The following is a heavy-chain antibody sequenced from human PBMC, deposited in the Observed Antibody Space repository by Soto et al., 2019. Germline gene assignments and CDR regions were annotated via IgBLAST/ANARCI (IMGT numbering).Heavy chain of an antibody. J-gene: IGHJ6*02. CDR3: ARADTAMVYYYYGMDV. CDR2: ISYDGSHK. V-gene: IGHV3-30*03. D-gene: IGHD5-18*01. Sequence: GGSLRLSCAASGFTFSSYGMHWVRQAPGKGLEWVAVISYDGSHKYYADSVKGRFTISRDNSENTLYLQLNSLRAEDTAVFYCARADTAMVYYYYGMDVWGQGTTVTVSS. CDR1: GFTFSSYG.